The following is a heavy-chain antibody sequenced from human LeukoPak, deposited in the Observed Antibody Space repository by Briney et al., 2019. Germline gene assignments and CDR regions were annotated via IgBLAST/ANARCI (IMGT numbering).Heavy chain of an antibody. CDR1: GGSISSYY. D-gene: IGHD1-26*01. CDR3: ARRWDSGAFDI. J-gene: IGHJ3*02. V-gene: IGHV4-59*01. CDR2: IYDSGST. Sequence: SETLSLTCTVAGGSISSYYWSWVRQPPGKGLEWIGYIYDSGSTNYKPSLKSRFTISLDTSKNQFSLKLSSVTAADTAVYYCARRWDSGAFDIWGQGTKVTVSS.